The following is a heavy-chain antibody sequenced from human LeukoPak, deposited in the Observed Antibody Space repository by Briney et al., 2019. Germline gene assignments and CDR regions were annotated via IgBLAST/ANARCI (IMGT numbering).Heavy chain of an antibody. CDR2: INPNSGGT. Sequence: GASVKVSCKASGYTFTDYYMHWVRQAPGQGLEWMGWINPNSGGTNYAQQFQGRVTMTRDTSISTAYMELSNLRSDDTAVYYCARGIAAAGGRWFDPWGQGTLVTVSS. CDR3: ARGIAAAGGRWFDP. J-gene: IGHJ5*02. D-gene: IGHD6-13*01. CDR1: GYTFTDYY. V-gene: IGHV1-2*02.